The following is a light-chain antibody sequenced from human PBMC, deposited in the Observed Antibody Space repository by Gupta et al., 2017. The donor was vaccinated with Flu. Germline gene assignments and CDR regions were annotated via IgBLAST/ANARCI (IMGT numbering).Light chain of an antibody. V-gene: IGLV1-44*01. Sequence: QSVLTQPPPASGTPGQRVTSPCSGSSSNIGSNTVTWYQQLPGTAPQHLIYKNDQRRSGVPDRFSGSKSGTSASLAISGLQSEDEADYYCAVWDDSLMGVFGGGTKLTVL. CDR3: AVWDDSLMGV. CDR1: SSNIGSNT. J-gene: IGLJ3*02. CDR2: KND.